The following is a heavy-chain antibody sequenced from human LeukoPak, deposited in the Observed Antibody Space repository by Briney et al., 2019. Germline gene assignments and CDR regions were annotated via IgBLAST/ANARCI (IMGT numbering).Heavy chain of an antibody. J-gene: IGHJ4*02. D-gene: IGHD2-2*01. V-gene: IGHV4-38-2*01. CDR1: GYSISSGYY. CDR2: IYHSGST. Sequence: ASETLSLTCAVSGYSISSGYYWGWIRQPPGKGLGWIGSIYHSGSTYYNPSLKSRVTISVDTSKNQFSLKLSSVTAADTAVYYCARQIVPAAIGYYWGQGTLVTVSS. CDR3: ARQIVPAAIGYY.